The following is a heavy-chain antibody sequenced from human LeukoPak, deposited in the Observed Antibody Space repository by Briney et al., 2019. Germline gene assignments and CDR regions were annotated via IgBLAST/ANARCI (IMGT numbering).Heavy chain of an antibody. V-gene: IGHV3-11*04. D-gene: IGHD3-22*01. J-gene: IGHJ5*02. CDR1: GFTFSDYY. CDR3: ASEAIYDSSGYYWNWFDP. Sequence: GGSLRLSCAASGFTFSDYYMSWIRQAPGKGLEWVSYISSSGSTIYYADSVKGRFTISRDNAKNSLYLQMSSLRAEDTAVYYCASEAIYDSSGYYWNWFDPWGQGTLVTVSS. CDR2: ISSSGSTI.